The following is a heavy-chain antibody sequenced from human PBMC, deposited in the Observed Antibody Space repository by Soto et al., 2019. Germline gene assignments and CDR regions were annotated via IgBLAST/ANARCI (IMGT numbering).Heavy chain of an antibody. V-gene: IGHV1-3*01. Sequence: GASVKVSCKASGYTFTSYAMHWVRQAPGQRLEWMGWINAGNGNTKYSQKFQGRVTITRDTSASTAYMELSSLRSEDTAVYYCARAYDILSGYYSDDYYFDFWGQGTLVTLSS. CDR3: ARAYDILSGYYSDDYYFDF. J-gene: IGHJ4*02. D-gene: IGHD3-9*01. CDR2: INAGNGNT. CDR1: GYTFTSYA.